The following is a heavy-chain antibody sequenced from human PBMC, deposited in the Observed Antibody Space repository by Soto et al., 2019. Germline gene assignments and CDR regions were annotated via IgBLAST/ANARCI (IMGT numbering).Heavy chain of an antibody. V-gene: IGHV4-59*01. CDR1: GGSISGYY. CDR2: IYYTGST. Sequence: QVQLQESGPGLVKPSETLSLTCTVSGGSISGYYWSWIRQPPGEGLEWIGYIYYTGSTDYNPSLKSRVTISLDTPKRQFSLKLSSVTAADTAVYYCARVHRYCSGGSCYLIDYWGQGTLVTVSS. D-gene: IGHD2-15*01. CDR3: ARVHRYCSGGSCYLIDY. J-gene: IGHJ4*02.